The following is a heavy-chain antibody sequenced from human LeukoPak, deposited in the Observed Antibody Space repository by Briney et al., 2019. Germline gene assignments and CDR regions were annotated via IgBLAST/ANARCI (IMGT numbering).Heavy chain of an antibody. Sequence: GGSLRHPCAASGFSFSCHAMSGVRQPPAKGLEWASDISGSGGSKYYADSVKGRFTISRDKSKNTLYLQMNSLRAEDTAVYYCANESPFLDYWGQGALVTVSS. J-gene: IGHJ4*02. V-gene: IGHV3-23*01. CDR2: ISGSGGSK. CDR3: ANESPFLDY. CDR1: GFSFSCHA.